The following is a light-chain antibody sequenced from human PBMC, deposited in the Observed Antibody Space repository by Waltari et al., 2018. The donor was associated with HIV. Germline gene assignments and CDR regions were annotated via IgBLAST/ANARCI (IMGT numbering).Light chain of an antibody. Sequence: EIVLTQSPAILSLSPGERATLSCRASESVSNHLAWYQQKPGQAPRLLIYDASDRASGIPARFSGSGSGTDFTLTINSLEPEDFAVYYCQQRNYWPQSFGQGTKLEIK. V-gene: IGKV3-11*01. J-gene: IGKJ2*03. CDR2: DAS. CDR1: ESVSNH. CDR3: QQRNYWPQS.